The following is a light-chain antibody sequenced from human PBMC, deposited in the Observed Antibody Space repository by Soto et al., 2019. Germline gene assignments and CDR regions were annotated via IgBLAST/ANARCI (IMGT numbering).Light chain of an antibody. V-gene: IGKV3-20*01. CDR2: GAS. J-gene: IGKJ4*01. Sequence: EVVLTQSPGTLSLPPGERATLSCRASQSVRSSYLAWYQQKPGQAPRLLIYGASSRATGIPDRFSGSGSETDFTLTINRLEPEDSAVYYCQQYGGSPPKLTFGGGTKVEIK. CDR3: QQYGGSPPKLT. CDR1: QSVRSSY.